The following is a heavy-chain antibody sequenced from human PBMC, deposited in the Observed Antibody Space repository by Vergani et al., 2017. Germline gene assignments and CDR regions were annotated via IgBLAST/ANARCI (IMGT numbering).Heavy chain of an antibody. V-gene: IGHV3-30*02. CDR1: GFMFTSNW. J-gene: IGHJ4*02. D-gene: IGHD2-21*02. CDR2: IGKDGINT. Sequence: DHLVEFGGGLVQPGESLRLSCTAAGFMFTSNWMSWVRQAPGKGLEWLAYIGKDGINTRYRDAVKGRFTVSRDNSKDILYLQMDSLRSEDTALYYCAKYLRDSTDGLPDSWGPGTLVIVSS. CDR3: AKYLRDSTDGLPDS.